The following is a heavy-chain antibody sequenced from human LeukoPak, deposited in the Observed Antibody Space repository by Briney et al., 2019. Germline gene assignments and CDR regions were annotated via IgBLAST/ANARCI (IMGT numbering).Heavy chain of an antibody. J-gene: IGHJ4*02. V-gene: IGHV4-4*07. CDR1: GGSISSYY. D-gene: IGHD6-19*01. CDR2: TYARGSP. CDR3: ARGPYYLDSSTYSFDY. Sequence: SETLSLTCSVSGGSISSYYWSWIRQPAGKGLEWIGRTYARGSPTFNPPLRSRVTMSVDTSKNQFSLTLSSVTAADTAVYYCARGPYYLDSSTYSFDYWGQGTLVTVSS.